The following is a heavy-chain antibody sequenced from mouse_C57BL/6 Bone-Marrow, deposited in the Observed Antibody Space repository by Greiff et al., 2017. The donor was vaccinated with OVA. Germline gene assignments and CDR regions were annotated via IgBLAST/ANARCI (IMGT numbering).Heavy chain of an antibody. V-gene: IGHV10-1*01. J-gene: IGHJ4*01. CDR2: IRSKSNNYAT. CDR3: VRHGYYAMDY. CDR1: GFSFNTYA. Sequence: EVQLVESGGGLVQPKGSLKLSCAASGFSFNTYAMNWVRQAPGKGLEWVARIRSKSNNYATYYADSVKDRFTIYRDDSESMLYLQMNNLKTEDTAMYYCVRHGYYAMDYWGQGTSVTVSS.